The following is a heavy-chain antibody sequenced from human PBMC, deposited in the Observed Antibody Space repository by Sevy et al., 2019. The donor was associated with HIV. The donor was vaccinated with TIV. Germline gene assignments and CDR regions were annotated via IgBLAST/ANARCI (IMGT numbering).Heavy chain of an antibody. CDR2: IWYDGSNK. D-gene: IGHD3-3*01. CDR1: GFIFNTYA. V-gene: IGHV3-33*08. CDR3: ARMSLRFLEWSGDAFDT. Sequence: GGSLRLSCAASGFIFNTYAMHWVRQAPGKGLEWVAVIWYDGSNKYYADSVKGRFTISRDNSKNTLYLQMNSLRAEDTAVYYCARMSLRFLEWSGDAFDTWGQGTMVTVSS. J-gene: IGHJ3*02.